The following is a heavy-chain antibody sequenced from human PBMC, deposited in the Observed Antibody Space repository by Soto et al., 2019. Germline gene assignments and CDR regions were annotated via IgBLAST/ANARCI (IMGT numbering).Heavy chain of an antibody. CDR1: GASISGYY. CDR3: VRDGTKTLRDWFDP. CDR2: IYATGTT. V-gene: IGHV4-4*07. Sequence: QVQLQESCPGLVKPSETLSLTCTVSGASISGYYWSWIRKSAGKGLEWIGRIYATGTTDYNPSLKSRVMMSVDTSKKQFSLRLRSVTAADTAVYYCVRDGTKTLRDWFDPWGEVISVTVSS. J-gene: IGHJ5*02. D-gene: IGHD1-1*01.